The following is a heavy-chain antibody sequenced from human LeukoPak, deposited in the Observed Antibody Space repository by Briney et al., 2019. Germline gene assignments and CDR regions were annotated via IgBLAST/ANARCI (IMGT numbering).Heavy chain of an antibody. CDR2: ISLSGRT. D-gene: IGHD1-26*01. V-gene: IGHV4-4*02. Sequence: SETLSLTCGVSGGSISSTNRWSWVRQPPGQGLEWIGEISLSGRTNYNPSLNSRVTMSLDESKNQLSLNLTSVTAADTAIYYCSRESGPFCPFGYWGQGTLVTVPP. J-gene: IGHJ4*02. CDR3: SRESGPFCPFGY. CDR1: GGSISSTNR.